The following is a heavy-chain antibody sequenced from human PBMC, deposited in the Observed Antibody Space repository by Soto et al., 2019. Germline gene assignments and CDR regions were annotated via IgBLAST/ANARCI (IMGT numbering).Heavy chain of an antibody. J-gene: IGHJ4*02. CDR3: ARSPSRYTSSSPPWFGATPQPFDY. V-gene: IGHV1-46*01. CDR2: INPSGGST. Sequence: QVQLVQSGAEVKKPGASVKVSCKASGYTFTSYYMHWVRQAPGQGLEWMGIINPSGGSTSYAQKFQGRVTMTRYTSTSTVYMELSSLRSEDTAVYYCARSPSRYTSSSPPWFGATPQPFDYWGQGTLVTVSS. D-gene: IGHD6-6*01. CDR1: GYTFTSYY.